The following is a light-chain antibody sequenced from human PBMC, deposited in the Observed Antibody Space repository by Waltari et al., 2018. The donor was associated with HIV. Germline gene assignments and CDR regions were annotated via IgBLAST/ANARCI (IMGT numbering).Light chain of an antibody. CDR1: QDITNF. V-gene: IGKV1-33*01. CDR2: DAS. CDR3: QQDDDVPVT. Sequence: DIQMTQSPSSLSAFVGDRVTTTCQASQDITNFLNWYQQKPGEAPTLLIYDASNLKTGAPSRFSGGGFGTHFTFTITSLQPEDIGTYYCQQDDDVPVTFGQGTKLEI. J-gene: IGKJ2*01.